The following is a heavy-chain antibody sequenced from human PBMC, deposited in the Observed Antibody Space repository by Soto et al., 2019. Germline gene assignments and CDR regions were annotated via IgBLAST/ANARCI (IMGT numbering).Heavy chain of an antibody. D-gene: IGHD6-19*01. CDR2: VYYSGSS. CDR1: SFSIISGYY. Sequence: PSETLSLTCAVSSFSIISGYYLVLVRHPPGKGLEWIGSVYYSGSSYYSPSLKSRVTMSVDSSKNHFSLILDSVTAADTAVYYCVSINAGGWYYFDYWGQGILVTVSS. V-gene: IGHV4-38-2*01. J-gene: IGHJ4*02. CDR3: VSINAGGWYYFDY.